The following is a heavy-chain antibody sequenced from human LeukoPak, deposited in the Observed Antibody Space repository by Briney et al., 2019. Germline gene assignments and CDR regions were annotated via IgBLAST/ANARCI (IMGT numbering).Heavy chain of an antibody. V-gene: IGHV4-39*01. J-gene: IGHJ4*02. CDR1: GGSISSGSYY. CDR2: IYYSGST. D-gene: IGHD3-10*01. Sequence: SETLSLTCTVSGGSISSGSYYWGWIRQPPGKGLEWIGSIYYSGSTYYNPSLKSRVTISVDTSKNQFSLRLSSVTAADTTVYYCARRDGSGSYGYWGQGTLVTVSS. CDR3: ARRDGSGSYGY.